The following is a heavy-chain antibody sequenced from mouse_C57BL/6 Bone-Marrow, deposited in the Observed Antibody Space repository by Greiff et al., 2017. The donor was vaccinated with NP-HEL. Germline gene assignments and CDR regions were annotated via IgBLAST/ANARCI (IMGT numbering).Heavy chain of an antibody. V-gene: IGHV1-74*01. J-gene: IGHJ2*01. D-gene: IGHD2-2*01. CDR2: IHPSDSHT. CDR1: GYTFTSYW. CDR3: AIGGGYLYFDY. Sequence: QVQLQQPGAELVKPGASVKVSCKASGYTFTSYWMHWVKQRPGQGLEWIGRIHPSDSHTNYNQKFKGKATLTVDKSSSTAYMQLSSLTSEDSAVYYCAIGGGYLYFDYWGQGTTLTVSS.